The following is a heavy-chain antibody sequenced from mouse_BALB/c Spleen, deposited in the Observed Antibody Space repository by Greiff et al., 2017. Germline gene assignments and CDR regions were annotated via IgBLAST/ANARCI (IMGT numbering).Heavy chain of an antibody. CDR3: AREWDGNYDFDY. V-gene: IGHV5-6-5*01. D-gene: IGHD2-1*01. CDR2: ISSGGST. CDR1: GFTFSSYA. J-gene: IGHJ2*01. Sequence: EVQRVESGGGLVKPGGSLKLSCAASGFTFSSYAMSWVRQTPEKRLEWVASISSGGSTYYPDSVKGRFTISRDNARNILYLQMSSLRSEDTAMYYCAREWDGNYDFDYWGQGTTLTVSS.